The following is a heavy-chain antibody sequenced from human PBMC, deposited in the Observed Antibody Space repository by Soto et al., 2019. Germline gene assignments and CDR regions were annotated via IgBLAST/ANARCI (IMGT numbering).Heavy chain of an antibody. CDR1: GFTFSSYA. V-gene: IGHV3-30-3*01. CDR3: ARDLPTQWLRGGDY. CDR2: ISYDGSNK. Sequence: GGSLRLSCAASGFTFSSYAMHWVRQAPGKGLEWVAVISYDGSNKYYADSVKGRFTISRDNSKNTLYLQMNSLRAEDTAVYYCARDLPTQWLRGGDYWGQGTLVTVSS. J-gene: IGHJ4*02. D-gene: IGHD6-19*01.